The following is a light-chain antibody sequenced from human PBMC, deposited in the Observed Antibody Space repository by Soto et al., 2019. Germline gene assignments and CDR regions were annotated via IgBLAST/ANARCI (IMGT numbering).Light chain of an antibody. CDR3: CSYAGTSTYYV. Sequence: QSALTQPASVSGSPGQSITISCTGTSSDVGCYNLVSWYQQHPGKAPKLMISEVTKRPSGVSNRFSGSKSGNTASLTISGLQAEDETDYYCCSYAGTSTYYVFGTGTKLTVL. CDR1: SSDVGCYNL. V-gene: IGLV2-23*02. CDR2: EVT. J-gene: IGLJ1*01.